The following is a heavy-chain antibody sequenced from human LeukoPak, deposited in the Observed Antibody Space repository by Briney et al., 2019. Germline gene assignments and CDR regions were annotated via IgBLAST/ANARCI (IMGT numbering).Heavy chain of an antibody. CDR3: ARDHSNEMCGGDCFASWFDP. V-gene: IGHV1-46*01. CDR2: INPKDGAT. D-gene: IGHD2-21*02. J-gene: IGHJ5*02. CDR1: GYTFIRHW. Sequence: ASVKVSCKTSGYTFIRHWMHWVRQAPGQGLEWMGIINPKDGATDFAQRFQGRVTMTTDTSTSTVYMELSSLRSEDTAVYYCARDHSNEMCGGDCFASWFDPWGQGTQVTVSS.